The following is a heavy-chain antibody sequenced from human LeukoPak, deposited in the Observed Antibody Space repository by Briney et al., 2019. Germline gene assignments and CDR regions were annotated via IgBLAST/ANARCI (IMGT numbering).Heavy chain of an antibody. Sequence: ASMKVSCKASGDTGTFSSLAINWLRQAPGQGLEWMGWINPNSGGTNYAQKFQGRVTMTRDTSISTAYMELSRLRSDDTAVYYCARGTIQENDYWGQGTLVTVSS. J-gene: IGHJ4*02. CDR1: GDTGTFSSLA. V-gene: IGHV1-2*02. CDR2: INPNSGGT. D-gene: IGHD3-9*01. CDR3: ARGTIQENDY.